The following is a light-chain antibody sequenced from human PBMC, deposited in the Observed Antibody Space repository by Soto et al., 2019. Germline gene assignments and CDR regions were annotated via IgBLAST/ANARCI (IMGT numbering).Light chain of an antibody. CDR1: QSVSSSY. Sequence: EIALTQSPGTLSLSPGERATLSCRASQSVSSSYLAWYQQKPGQTPRLLFYGASSRATGIPDRFSGSGSGTDFTLTISRLEPEDFAVYYCQQYGSSPFTFGPGTKVDIK. CDR2: GAS. CDR3: QQYGSSPFT. J-gene: IGKJ3*01. V-gene: IGKV3-20*01.